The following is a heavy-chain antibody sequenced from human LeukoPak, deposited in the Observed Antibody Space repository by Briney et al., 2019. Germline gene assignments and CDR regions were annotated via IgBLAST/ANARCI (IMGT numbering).Heavy chain of an antibody. V-gene: IGHV3-48*04. Sequence: PGGSLRLSCAASGFTFSSYWMHWVRQAPGKGLEWVSYISSSGSTIYYADSVKGRFTISRDNAKNSLYLQMNSLRAEDTAVYYCARMLVFGVVIRFDPWGQGTLVTVSS. CDR2: ISSSGSTI. CDR3: ARMLVFGVVIRFDP. D-gene: IGHD3-3*01. J-gene: IGHJ5*02. CDR1: GFTFSSYW.